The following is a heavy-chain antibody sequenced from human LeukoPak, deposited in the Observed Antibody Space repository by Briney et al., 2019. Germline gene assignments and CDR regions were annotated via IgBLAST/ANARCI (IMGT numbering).Heavy chain of an antibody. CDR2: VIPNSGGT. V-gene: IGHV1-2*02. D-gene: IGHD2-2*01. J-gene: IGHJ5*02. CDR1: GYTFTDYY. Sequence: GASVKVSCKASGYTFTDYYMYWVRQAPGQGLEWMGWVIPNSGGTNYAQKFQGRVTVTRDTSINTGYMELSRLRSDDTAVYYCARGRHPGSSIVEVPGAMSLRPRPIGLFDPWGQGTLVIVSS. CDR3: ARGRHPGSSIVEVPGAMSLRPRPIGLFDP.